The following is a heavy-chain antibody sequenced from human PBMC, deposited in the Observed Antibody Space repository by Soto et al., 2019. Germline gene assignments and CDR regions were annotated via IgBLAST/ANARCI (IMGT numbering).Heavy chain of an antibody. D-gene: IGHD2-15*01. CDR2: ISGSGGST. J-gene: IGHJ4*02. CDR3: AKAARSTVVTPDGNMVDY. Sequence: EVQLLESGGGLVQPGGSLRLSCAASGFTFSSYAMSWVRQAPGKGLEWVSAISGSGGSTYDADSVKGRFTISRDNSKNSLYLQMNSLRAEDTAVYYCAKAARSTVVTPDGNMVDYWGQGTLVTVSS. V-gene: IGHV3-23*01. CDR1: GFTFSSYA.